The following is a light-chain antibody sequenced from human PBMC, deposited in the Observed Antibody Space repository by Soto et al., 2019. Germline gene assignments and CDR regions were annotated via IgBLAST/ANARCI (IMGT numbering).Light chain of an antibody. V-gene: IGKV3-15*01. Sequence: VLTQSPATLSLSPGERATLSCRASQSVSSYLAWYQQKPGQAPRLLIYGASTRATGIPARFSGSGSGTEFTLTISSLQSEDCAVYYCQQYNNWPPITFGQGTRLEIK. CDR1: QSVSSY. CDR2: GAS. J-gene: IGKJ5*01. CDR3: QQYNNWPPIT.